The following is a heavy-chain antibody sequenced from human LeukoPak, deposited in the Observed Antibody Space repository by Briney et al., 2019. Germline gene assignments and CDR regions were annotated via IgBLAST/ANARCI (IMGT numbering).Heavy chain of an antibody. CDR2: ITTSSSYI. D-gene: IGHD3-22*01. Sequence: GGSLRLSCADSGFTFSTYYMNWVRAAPGKGLEWVSSITTSSSYIYFADSVKGRFTISRDNAKNSLYLQMNSLRAEDTAVYYCARDLDSSGYYYNWFDPWGQGTLVTVSS. CDR1: GFTFSTYY. V-gene: IGHV3-21*01. CDR3: ARDLDSSGYYYNWFDP. J-gene: IGHJ5*02.